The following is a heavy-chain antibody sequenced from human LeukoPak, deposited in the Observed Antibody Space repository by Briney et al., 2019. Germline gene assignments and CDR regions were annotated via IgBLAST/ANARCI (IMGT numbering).Heavy chain of an antibody. CDR2: ISSSGSTI. D-gene: IGHD1-14*01. J-gene: IGHJ4*02. Sequence: GGSLRLSCAASGFTFSSYEMNWVRQAPGKGLEWVSYISSSGSTIYYADSVKGRFTISRDNAKNSLYLQMNSLRAEDTAIYYCASSPTGNLLENWGQGTLVTVSS. CDR1: GFTFSSYE. CDR3: ASSPTGNLLEN. V-gene: IGHV3-48*03.